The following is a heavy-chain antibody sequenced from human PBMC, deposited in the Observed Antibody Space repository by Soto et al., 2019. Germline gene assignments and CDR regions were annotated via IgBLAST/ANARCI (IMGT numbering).Heavy chain of an antibody. V-gene: IGHV2-5*02. Sequence: QITLRESGPTRVRPTQPLTLTCNFSGFSLRSSGVGVGWIRQSPGKAPEWLAVIYWDDDKRYSPSLKTRLTITKDTSKNQVVLTMANMDPMDTGTYYCAHRALYRGSYWDGGYFDTWGQGTPVTVSP. CDR1: GFSLRSSGVG. J-gene: IGHJ5*02. CDR2: IYWDDDK. CDR3: AHRALYRGSYWDGGYFDT. D-gene: IGHD1-26*01.